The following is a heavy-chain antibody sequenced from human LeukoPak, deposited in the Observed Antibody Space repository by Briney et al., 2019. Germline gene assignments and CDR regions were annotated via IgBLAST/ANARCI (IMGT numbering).Heavy chain of an antibody. D-gene: IGHD1-26*01. CDR2: IKGDGSEK. Sequence: GGSLILSCAASGFPFSTYWMAWVRQAPGKGLEWVANIKGDGSEKYHGDSVTGRFTISRDNAKNSLYLQMNSLRAEDTAIYYCASYRVSHGMDVWGQGTTVTVSS. CDR1: GFPFSTYW. J-gene: IGHJ6*02. CDR3: ASYRVSHGMDV. V-gene: IGHV3-7*01.